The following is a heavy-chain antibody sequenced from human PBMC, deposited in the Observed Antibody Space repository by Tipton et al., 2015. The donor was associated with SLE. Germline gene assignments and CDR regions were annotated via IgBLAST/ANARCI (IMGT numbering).Heavy chain of an antibody. D-gene: IGHD1-26*01. CDR3: ARENGWEILRGNAFDI. CDR2: IFRNGNT. V-gene: IGHV4-4*07. J-gene: IGHJ3*02. CDR1: GGSIRSYY. Sequence: TLSLTCTVSGGSIRSYYWTWIRQFAGKGLEWIGRIFRNGNTNYNPSLKSRVIMSVDTSKNQFSLKLGSVTAADTALYYCARENGWEILRGNAFDIWGQGTMVTVSS.